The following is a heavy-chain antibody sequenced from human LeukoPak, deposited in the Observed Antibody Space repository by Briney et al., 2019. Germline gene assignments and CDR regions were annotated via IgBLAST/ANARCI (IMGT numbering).Heavy chain of an antibody. J-gene: IGHJ4*02. CDR1: GGSISSSSYY. CDR2: IYYSGST. Sequence: SETLSLTCTVSGGSISSSSYYWGWIRQPPGKGLEWIGSIYYSGSTYYNPSLKSRVTISVDTSKNQFSLKLSSVTAADTAVYYCASTTLYYYDSSSYYAGFDYWGQGTLVTVSS. CDR3: ASTTLYYYDSSSYYAGFDY. D-gene: IGHD3-22*01. V-gene: IGHV4-39*01.